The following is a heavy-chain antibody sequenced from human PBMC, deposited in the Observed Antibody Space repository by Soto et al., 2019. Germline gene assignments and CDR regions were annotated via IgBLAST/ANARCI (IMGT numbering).Heavy chain of an antibody. CDR3: ARSGYCSSTSCYQHWYFDL. D-gene: IGHD2-2*01. J-gene: IGHJ2*01. V-gene: IGHV4-59*01. Sequence: SETLSLTCTVSGGSISSYYWSWIRQPPGKGLEWIGYIYYSGSTNYNPSLKSRVTISVDTSKNQSSLKLSSVTAADTAVYYCARSGYCSSTSCYQHWYFDLWGRGTLVTVSS. CDR2: IYYSGST. CDR1: GGSISSYY.